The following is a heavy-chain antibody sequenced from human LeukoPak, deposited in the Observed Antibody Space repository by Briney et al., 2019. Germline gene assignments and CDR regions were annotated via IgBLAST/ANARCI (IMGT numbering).Heavy chain of an antibody. CDR3: AREALSGYSYGYYFDY. CDR2: IYYSGST. V-gene: IGHV4-30-4*01. CDR1: GGSISSGDDY. J-gene: IGHJ4*02. Sequence: PSETLSLTCTVSGGSISSGDDYWSWIRQPPGKGLECIGYIYYSGSTYYNPSLKSRVTISVDTSKNQFSLKLSSVTAADTAVYYCAREALSGYSYGYYFDYWGQGTLVTVSS. D-gene: IGHD5-18*01.